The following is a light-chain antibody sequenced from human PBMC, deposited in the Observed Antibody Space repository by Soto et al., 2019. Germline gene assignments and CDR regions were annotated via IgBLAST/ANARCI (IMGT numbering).Light chain of an antibody. Sequence: EIVFTQSPATLSLSPGERATLSCGASQSVSSSYLAWYQQKPGLAPRLLIYDASSRATGIPDRFSGSGSGTDFTLTISRLEPEDFAVYYCQQYGNSPITFGQGTRLEIK. CDR2: DAS. V-gene: IGKV3D-20*01. J-gene: IGKJ5*01. CDR3: QQYGNSPIT. CDR1: QSVSSSY.